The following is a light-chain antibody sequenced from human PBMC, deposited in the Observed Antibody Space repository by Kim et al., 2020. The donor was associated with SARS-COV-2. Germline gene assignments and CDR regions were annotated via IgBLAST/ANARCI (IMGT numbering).Light chain of an antibody. J-gene: IGKJ1*01. CDR1: QGISKD. CDR3: QKYNGAPWT. CDR2: AAS. Sequence: ASVGDRVTITCRASQGISKDLGWYQQKPGNAPKLLIFAASALQSGVPTRFSGSGSGTDFTLTISSLQPEDVATYYCQKYNGAPWTFGQGTKVDIK. V-gene: IGKV1-27*01.